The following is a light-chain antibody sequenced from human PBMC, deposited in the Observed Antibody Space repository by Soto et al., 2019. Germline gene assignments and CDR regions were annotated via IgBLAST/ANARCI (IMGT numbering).Light chain of an antibody. J-gene: IGLJ2*01. CDR3: CSYAGSDTYVV. Sequence: QSVLTQPRSVSGSPGKSVIISCTGTSSDVGTSNYVSWYQQHPGKAPKLIIFDVNRRPSGVPDRFSGSKSGNTASLSISGLQTDDEGDYFCCSYAGSDTYVVFGGGNKLTVL. CDR2: DVN. V-gene: IGLV2-11*01. CDR1: SSDVGTSNY.